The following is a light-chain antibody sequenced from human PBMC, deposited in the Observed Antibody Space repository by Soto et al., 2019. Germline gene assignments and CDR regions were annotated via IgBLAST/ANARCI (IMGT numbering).Light chain of an antibody. J-gene: IGKJ1*01. CDR3: QQPET. V-gene: IGKV1-5*01. CDR1: QSISSW. CDR2: DAS. Sequence: DIQMTQSPSTLSSSLGDRVTITCRASQSISSWLAWYQQKPGKAPKLLIYDASSLESGVPSRFSGSGSGTEFTLTITSLQPDDVSTYYCQQPETFGQGTKVDIK.